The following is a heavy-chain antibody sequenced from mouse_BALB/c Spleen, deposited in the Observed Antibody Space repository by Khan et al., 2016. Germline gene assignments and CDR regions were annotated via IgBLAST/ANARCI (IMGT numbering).Heavy chain of an antibody. V-gene: IGHV4-1*02. CDR1: GFDFRGYW. D-gene: IGHD1-1*01. CDR3: ARARYYGYHAY. J-gene: IGHJ3*01. Sequence: EVKLLESGGGLVQPGGSLKLSCAASGFDFRGYWMSWVRQAPGKGLEWIGEINPDSRPINYSPSLKDKFTISRDNAKSTLYLQISKVRSEDTYLYDCARARYYGYHAYWVQRTLVSISA. CDR2: INPDSRPI.